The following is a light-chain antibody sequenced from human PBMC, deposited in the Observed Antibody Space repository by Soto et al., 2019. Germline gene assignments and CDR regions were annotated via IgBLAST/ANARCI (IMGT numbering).Light chain of an antibody. CDR1: SSNIGSNY. CDR3: AAWDDSLSGQDV. CDR2: RNN. Sequence: QSVLTQPPSASGTSGQRVTISCSGSSSNIGSNYVYWYQQLPGTAPKLLIYRNNQRPSGVPDRFSGSKSGTSASLAISGLRSEDEADYYCAAWDDSLSGQDVFGTGTKLTVL. V-gene: IGLV1-47*01. J-gene: IGLJ1*01.